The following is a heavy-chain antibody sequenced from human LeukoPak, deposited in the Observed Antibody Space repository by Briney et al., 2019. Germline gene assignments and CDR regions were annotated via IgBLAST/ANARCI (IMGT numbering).Heavy chain of an antibody. CDR2: IYHSGSA. Sequence: SETLSLTCAVSGFSISNDYYWGWIRQPPGKGLEWVGNIYHSGSAYYNPSLRSRVTMSVDISKNQFSLKLTSVTAADMAVYYCARLQIRRPFDYWGQGALVTVSS. V-gene: IGHV4-38-2*01. CDR3: ARLQIRRPFDY. J-gene: IGHJ4*02. CDR1: GFSISNDYY.